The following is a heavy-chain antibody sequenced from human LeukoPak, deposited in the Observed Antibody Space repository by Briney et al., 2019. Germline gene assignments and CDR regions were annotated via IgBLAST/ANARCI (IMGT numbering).Heavy chain of an antibody. V-gene: IGHV3-23*01. Sequence: GGSLRLSCVASGFTFNNAWMSWVRQAPGKGLEWVSAISGSGGSTYYADSVKGRFTISRDNSKNTLYLQMNSLRAEDTAVYYCAKLSTMTTYGYFDYWGQGTLVTVSS. CDR2: ISGSGGST. CDR3: AKLSTMTTYGYFDY. J-gene: IGHJ4*02. CDR1: GFTFNNAW. D-gene: IGHD4-17*01.